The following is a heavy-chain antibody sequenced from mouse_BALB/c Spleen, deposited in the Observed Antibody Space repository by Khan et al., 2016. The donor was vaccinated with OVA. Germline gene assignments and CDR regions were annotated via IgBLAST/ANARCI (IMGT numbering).Heavy chain of an antibody. V-gene: IGHV1-4*01. CDR2: IHPSTGQT. D-gene: IGHD1-1*01. J-gene: IGHJ1*01. CDR3: ARRILLRSYWYFDV. Sequence: VQLQQSGAELAKPGASVKMSCKASGYTFTTYLMHWVKEGPGQGLEWIGYIHPSTGQTEYNQKFKDKATLTADKSSSTAYMQLSSLSSEDSAVYYCARRILLRSYWYFDVWGARTTVTVSS. CDR1: GYTFTTYL.